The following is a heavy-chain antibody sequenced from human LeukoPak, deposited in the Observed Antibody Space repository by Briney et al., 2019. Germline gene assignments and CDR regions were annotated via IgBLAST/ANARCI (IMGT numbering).Heavy chain of an antibody. Sequence: GGSLRLSCSASGFTFSSYWMSWVRQAPGKGLEWVANIKQDGSEQYYVDSVKGRFTISRDNAKNSLYLQMNSLRAEDTAVYYCARELGITMIVVVTTGDAFDIWGQGTMVTVSS. CDR1: GFTFSSYW. CDR2: IKQDGSEQ. CDR3: ARELGITMIVVVTTGDAFDI. J-gene: IGHJ3*02. D-gene: IGHD3-22*01. V-gene: IGHV3-7*01.